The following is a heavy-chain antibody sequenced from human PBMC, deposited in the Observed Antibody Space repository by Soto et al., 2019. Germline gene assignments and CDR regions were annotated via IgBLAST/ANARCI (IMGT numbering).Heavy chain of an antibody. CDR2: IKGDGSTA. D-gene: IGHD5-12*01. CDR3: VRDSPTNLEDADTVASWFDP. J-gene: IGHJ5*02. CDR1: GFNFNFYW. V-gene: IGHV3-74*01. Sequence: EVLLVESGGGLVQPGGSLRLSCAASGFNFNFYWMHWVRQAPGKGLVWVSRIKGDGSTADYADSVKARFTISRDNAENTLFLQMDSLRVEHTAVYYCVRDSPTNLEDADTVASWFDPWGQGTLVTVSS.